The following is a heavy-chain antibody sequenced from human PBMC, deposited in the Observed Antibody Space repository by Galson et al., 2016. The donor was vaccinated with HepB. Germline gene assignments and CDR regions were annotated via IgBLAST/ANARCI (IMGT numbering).Heavy chain of an antibody. V-gene: IGHV3-48*04. CDR2: ISGSSRVI. CDR1: GFTFSTYI. D-gene: IGHD2-8*02. J-gene: IGHJ4*02. CDR3: ARDDFTGRDQYFDY. Sequence: SLRLSCAASGFTFSTYIMNWVRQAPGKGPEWVAYISGSSRVIYYADSVKGRFTISRDNSESTLYLQMNSLGAEDTAVYYCARDDFTGRDQYFDYWGQGTLVTVSS.